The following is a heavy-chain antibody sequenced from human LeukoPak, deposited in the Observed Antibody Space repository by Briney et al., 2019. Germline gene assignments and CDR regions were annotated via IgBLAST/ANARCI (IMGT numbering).Heavy chain of an antibody. Sequence: GGSLRLSCAASGFTFSSYWMHWVRQAPGKGLVWVSRIISDGSSTNYADSVKGRFTISRDNAKNTLYLQKTSLRAEDTAVYYCATQLAEGYWGQGTLVTVSS. CDR1: GFTFSSYW. CDR3: ATQLAEGY. J-gene: IGHJ4*02. CDR2: IISDGSST. D-gene: IGHD1-1*01. V-gene: IGHV3-74*01.